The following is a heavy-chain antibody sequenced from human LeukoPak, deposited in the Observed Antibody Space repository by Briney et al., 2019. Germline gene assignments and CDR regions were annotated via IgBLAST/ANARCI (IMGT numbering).Heavy chain of an antibody. Sequence: PGGSLRLSCAASGFTFSSYAMSWVRQAPGKGLEWVSAISGSGGSTYYADSVKGRFTISRDNAKNSLYLQMNSLRAEDTAVYYCASGGLIFPKWELPTGFDYWGQGTLVTVSS. V-gene: IGHV3-23*01. CDR1: GFTFSSYA. CDR2: ISGSGGST. D-gene: IGHD1-26*01. J-gene: IGHJ4*02. CDR3: ASGGLIFPKWELPTGFDY.